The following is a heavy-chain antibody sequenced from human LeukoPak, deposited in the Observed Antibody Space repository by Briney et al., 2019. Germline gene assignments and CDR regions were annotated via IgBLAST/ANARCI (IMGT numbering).Heavy chain of an antibody. V-gene: IGHV1-2*02. J-gene: IGHJ4*02. CDR1: GYTFTGYY. Sequence: ASVKVSCKASGYTFTGYYMHWVRQAPGQGLEWMGWINPNSGGTNYAQKFQGRVTMTRDTSISTAYMELSRPRSDDTAVYYCARDLGLDYYDSSGYYYYWGQGTLVTVSS. CDR2: INPNSGGT. CDR3: ARDLGLDYYDSSGYYYY. D-gene: IGHD3-22*01.